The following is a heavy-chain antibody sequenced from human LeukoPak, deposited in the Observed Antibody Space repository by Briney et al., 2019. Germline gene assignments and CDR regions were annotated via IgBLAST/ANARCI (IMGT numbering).Heavy chain of an antibody. CDR2: IRGDGGDT. CDR3: AALVLVSAFDTSDV. V-gene: IGHV3-74*01. J-gene: IGHJ3*01. D-gene: IGHD2-15*01. Sequence: PGGSLRLSCAASGFSFSNNWMHWVRQVPGKGLVWVARIRGDGGDTNYADSVRGRFTISRDNAKNTLYLQMNTLRVEDTAIYYCAALVLVSAFDTSDVWGEGTMVTVSS. CDR1: GFSFSNNW.